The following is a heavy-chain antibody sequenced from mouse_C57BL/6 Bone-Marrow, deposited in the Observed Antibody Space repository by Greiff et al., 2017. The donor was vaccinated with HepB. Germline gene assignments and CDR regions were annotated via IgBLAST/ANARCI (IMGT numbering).Heavy chain of an antibody. V-gene: IGHV10-1*01. Sequence: EVQLVESGGGLVQPKGSLKLSCAASGFSFNTYAMNWVRQAPGKGLEWVARIRSKSNNYATYYADSVKDRFTISRDDSESMLYLQMNNLKTEDTAMYYCVRPGSRGNAMDYWGQGTSVTVSS. D-gene: IGHD1-1*01. CDR1: GFSFNTYA. J-gene: IGHJ4*01. CDR2: IRSKSNNYAT. CDR3: VRPGSRGNAMDY.